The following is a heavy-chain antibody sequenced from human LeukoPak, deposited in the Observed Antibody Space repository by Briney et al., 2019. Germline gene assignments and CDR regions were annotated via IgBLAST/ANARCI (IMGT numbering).Heavy chain of an antibody. V-gene: IGHV4-34*01. CDR1: GGSFSGYY. CDR2: INHSGGT. CDR3: ARGGGYYYMDV. D-gene: IGHD2-15*01. J-gene: IGHJ6*03. Sequence: SETLSLTCAVYGGSFSGYYWSWIRQPPGKGLEWIGEINHSGGTNYNPSLKSRVTISVDTSKNQFSLKLSSVTAADTAVYYCARGGGYYYMDVWDKGTTVTVSS.